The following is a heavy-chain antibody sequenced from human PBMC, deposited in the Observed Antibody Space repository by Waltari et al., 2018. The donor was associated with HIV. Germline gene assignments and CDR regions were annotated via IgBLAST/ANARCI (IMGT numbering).Heavy chain of an antibody. Sequence: EVQLVESGGGLVQPGGSLSLSCAASGFTFSSYDMHWVRQAKGKGLVLVSVIGTACDTYYPGSVKGRFTISRENAKNSLYLQMNSLRAGDTAVYYCARDDGYYYGMDVWGQGTTVTVSS. CDR3: ARDDGYYYGMDV. CDR2: IGTACDT. J-gene: IGHJ6*02. CDR1: GFTFSSYD. V-gene: IGHV3-13*01.